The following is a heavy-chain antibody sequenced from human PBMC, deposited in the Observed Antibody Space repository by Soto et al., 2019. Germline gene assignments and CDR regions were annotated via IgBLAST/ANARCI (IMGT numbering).Heavy chain of an antibody. CDR2: IKQDGSEK. V-gene: IGHV3-7*01. Sequence: GGPLRLSCAASGFTFSSYWMSWVRQAPGKGLEWVANIKQDGSEKYYVDSVKGRFTISRDNAKNSLYLQMNSLRAEDTAVYYCAREGSSVVGDYYGMDVWGQGTTVTVSS. CDR3: AREGSSVVGDYYGMDV. J-gene: IGHJ6*02. CDR1: GFTFSSYW. D-gene: IGHD6-6*01.